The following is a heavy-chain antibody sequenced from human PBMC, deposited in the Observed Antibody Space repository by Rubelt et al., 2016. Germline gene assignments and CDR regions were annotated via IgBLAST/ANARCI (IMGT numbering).Heavy chain of an antibody. D-gene: IGHD6-13*01. V-gene: IGHV3-30*04. Sequence: VQLVESGGVVVPPGGSLRLSCAASGFTFSSYAMHWVRQAPGKGLEWVALISYDGSYKYYADSVKGRFTISKDNSKNTRYLQMNSLGAEDTAVYYCAKHIAAPPFDYWGQGTLVTVSS. CDR3: AKHIAAPPFDY. CDR1: GFTFSSYA. J-gene: IGHJ4*02. CDR2: ISYDGSYK.